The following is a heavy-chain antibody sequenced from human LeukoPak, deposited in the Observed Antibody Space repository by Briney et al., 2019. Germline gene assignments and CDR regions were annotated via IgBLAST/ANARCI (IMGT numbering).Heavy chain of an antibody. CDR3: ARATIFGVVSVYFDY. V-gene: IGHV1-2*02. J-gene: IGHJ4*02. D-gene: IGHD3-3*01. CDR2: INPNSGAT. CDR1: GYTFTGYY. Sequence: ASVKVSCKASGYTFTGYYLHWVRQAPGQGLEWMGWINPNSGATNYAQNFQGRVTMTRDTSISTAYMELSRLRSDDTAVYYCARATIFGVVSVYFDYWGQGTLVTVSS.